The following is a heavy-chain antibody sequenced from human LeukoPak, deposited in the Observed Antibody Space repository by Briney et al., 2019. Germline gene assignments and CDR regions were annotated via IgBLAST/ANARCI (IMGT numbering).Heavy chain of an antibody. CDR2: IYTSGSL. D-gene: IGHD3-16*01. J-gene: IGHJ4*02. V-gene: IGHV4-61*02. Sequence: SQTLSLTCTVSGASVSSGNYYWSWIRQPAGKRLEWIGRIYTSGSLNYNPSPNSRVTISVDTSKNQFSLKLSSVTAADTAVYYCAGMIGYFDYWGQGTLVTVSS. CDR1: GASVSSGNYY. CDR3: AGMIGYFDY.